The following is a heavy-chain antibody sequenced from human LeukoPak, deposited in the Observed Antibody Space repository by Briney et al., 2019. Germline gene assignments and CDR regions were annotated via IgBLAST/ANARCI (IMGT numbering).Heavy chain of an antibody. D-gene: IGHD3-10*01. V-gene: IGHV1-18*04. Sequence: ASVKVSCKASGYTFTSYGISWVRQAPGQGLEWMGWISAYNGNTNYAQKLQGRVTMTTDTSTSTAYMELRSLRSDDTAVYYCARGLWFGEFIPNGMDVWGKGTTVTASS. CDR2: ISAYNGNT. J-gene: IGHJ6*04. CDR3: ARGLWFGEFIPNGMDV. CDR1: GYTFTSYG.